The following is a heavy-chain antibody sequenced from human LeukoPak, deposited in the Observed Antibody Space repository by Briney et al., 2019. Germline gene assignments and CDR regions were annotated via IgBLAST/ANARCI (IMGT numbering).Heavy chain of an antibody. D-gene: IGHD6-13*01. CDR3: ARELTQQLVRVFDY. CDR2: ISSSGSTI. CDR1: GFTFSSYE. J-gene: IGHJ4*02. V-gene: IGHV3-48*03. Sequence: GGSLRLSCAASGFTFSSYEMNWVRQAPGKGLEWVSYISSSGSTIYYADSVKGRFTISRDNAKNSLYLQMNSLRAEDTAVYYCARELTQQLVRVFDYWGQGTLVTLSS.